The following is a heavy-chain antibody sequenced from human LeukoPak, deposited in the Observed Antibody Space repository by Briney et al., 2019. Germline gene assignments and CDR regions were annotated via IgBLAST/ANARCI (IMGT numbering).Heavy chain of an antibody. CDR2: IGPHSTFT. D-gene: IGHD7-27*01. CDR3: ARDRGLTGIDY. V-gene: IGHV1-2*02. J-gene: IGHJ4*02. Sequence: ASVKVSCKSSGFTFTDHYIHWVRQGPGQGLEWMGYIGPHSTFTSSPQEFQGRVTMTRDASMSTAYMELSRLRSDDTAVYYCARDRGLTGIDYWGQGTLVTVSS. CDR1: GFTFTDHY.